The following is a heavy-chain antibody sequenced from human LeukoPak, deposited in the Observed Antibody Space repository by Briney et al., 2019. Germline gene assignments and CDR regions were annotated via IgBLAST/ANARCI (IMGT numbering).Heavy chain of an antibody. CDR2: INHSGST. V-gene: IGHV4-34*01. CDR3: ARGRKEPLRYFDWLLDAFDI. D-gene: IGHD3-9*01. Sequence: SETLSLTCAVYGGSFSGYYWSWIRQPPGKGLEWIGEINHSGSTNYNPSLKSRVTISVDTSKNQFSLKLSSVTAADTAVYYCARGRKEPLRYFDWLLDAFDIRGQGTMVTVSS. J-gene: IGHJ3*02. CDR1: GGSFSGYY.